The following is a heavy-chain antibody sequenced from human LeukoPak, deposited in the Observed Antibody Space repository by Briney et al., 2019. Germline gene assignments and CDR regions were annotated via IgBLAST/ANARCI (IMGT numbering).Heavy chain of an antibody. V-gene: IGHV1-18*01. CDR2: ISAYNGNT. J-gene: IGHJ4*02. CDR3: ARASHKYYYDSSGYYYAY. D-gene: IGHD3-22*01. Sequence: ASVKVSCKASGYTFLSYGISWVRQAPGQGLEWMGWISAYNGNTNYAQKLQGRVTMTTDTSTSTVYMELGSLRSDDTAVYYCARASHKYYYDSSGYYYAYWGQGTLVTVSS. CDR1: GYTFLSYG.